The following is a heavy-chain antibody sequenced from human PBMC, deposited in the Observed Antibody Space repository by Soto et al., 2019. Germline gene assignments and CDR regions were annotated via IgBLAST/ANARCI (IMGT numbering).Heavy chain of an antibody. CDR3: ACGIAVAADWVNWFDP. CDR2: IIPIFGTA. CDR1: GGTFSSYA. D-gene: IGHD6-19*01. J-gene: IGHJ5*02. Sequence: QVQLVQSGAEVKKPGSSVKVSCKASGGTFSSYAISWVRQAPGQGLEWMGGIIPIFGTANYAQKFQGRVTITADESTSTAYMERSSLRSEDTAVYYCACGIAVAADWVNWFDPWGQGTLVTVSS. V-gene: IGHV1-69*01.